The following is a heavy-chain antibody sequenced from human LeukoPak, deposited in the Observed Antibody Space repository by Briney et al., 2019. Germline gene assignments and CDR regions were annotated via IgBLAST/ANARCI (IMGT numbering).Heavy chain of an antibody. Sequence: GGSLRLSCAASGFTFSSYSMNWVRQAPGKGLEWVSYISYTGTIYYADSVKGRFTISRDNAKNSLYLHMHSLRAEDTAVYYCTRDSRALDYWGQGTLVTVSS. J-gene: IGHJ4*02. CDR3: TRDSRALDY. CDR1: GFTFSSYS. V-gene: IGHV3-48*01. CDR2: ISYTGTI.